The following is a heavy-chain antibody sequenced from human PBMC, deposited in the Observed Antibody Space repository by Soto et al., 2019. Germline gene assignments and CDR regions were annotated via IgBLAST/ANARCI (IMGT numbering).Heavy chain of an antibody. CDR3: ARLAGEYRDR. V-gene: IGHV3-21*04. J-gene: IGHJ4*02. CDR2: ITSSSSHK. Sequence: GGSLRLSCAASGFTFNSYTMNWVRPAPGKGLEWVSSITSSSSHKFYADSVKGRFTLSRDNTKNSLFLQMNNLGAEDTAVYYCARLAGEYRDRWGQGTMVTVSS. D-gene: IGHD2-21*01. CDR1: GFTFNSYT.